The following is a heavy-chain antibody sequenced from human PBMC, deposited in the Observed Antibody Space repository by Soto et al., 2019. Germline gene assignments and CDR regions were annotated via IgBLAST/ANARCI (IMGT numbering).Heavy chain of an antibody. CDR2: IYYSGST. V-gene: IGHV4-61*01. CDR1: GGSVSSGSYY. D-gene: IGHD5-12*01. CDR3: ASEQPPRRYRGYDWGVDY. Sequence: PSETLSLTCTVSGGSVSSGSYYWSWIRQPPGKGLEWIGYIYYSGSTNYNPSLKSRVTISVDTSKNQFSLKLSSGTAADTAVYYCASEQPPRRYRGYDWGVDYWGQGTLVTVSS. J-gene: IGHJ4*02.